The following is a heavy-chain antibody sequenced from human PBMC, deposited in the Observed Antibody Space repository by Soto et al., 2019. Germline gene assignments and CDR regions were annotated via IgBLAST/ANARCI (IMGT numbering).Heavy chain of an antibody. D-gene: IGHD3-3*01. CDR2: IYYSGST. V-gene: IGHV4-59*01. J-gene: IGHJ6*02. Sequence: SETLSLTCTVSGGSISSYYWSWIRQPPGKGLEWIGYIYYSGSTNYNPSLKSRVTISVDTSKNQFSLKLSSVTAADTAVYYCARDQITIFGDRSMDVWRQGTTVTVSS. CDR1: GGSISSYY. CDR3: ARDQITIFGDRSMDV.